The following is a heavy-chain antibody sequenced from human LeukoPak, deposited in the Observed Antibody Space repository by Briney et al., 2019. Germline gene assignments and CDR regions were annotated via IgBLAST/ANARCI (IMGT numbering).Heavy chain of an antibody. V-gene: IGHV4-34*01. Sequence: PSETLSLICAVYGGSFSGYYWSWIRQPPGKGLEWIGEINHSGSTNYNPSLKSRVTISVDTSKNQFSLKLSSVTAADTAVYYCARGMRKQRYYYYMDVWAKGPRSPSP. CDR2: INHSGST. CDR3: ARGMRKQRYYYYMDV. J-gene: IGHJ6*03. D-gene: IGHD6-25*01. CDR1: GGSFSGYY.